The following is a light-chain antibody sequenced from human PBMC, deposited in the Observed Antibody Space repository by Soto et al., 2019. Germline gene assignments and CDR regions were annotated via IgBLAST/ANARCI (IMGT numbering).Light chain of an antibody. V-gene: IGKV1-5*01. J-gene: IGKJ1*01. CDR2: DAS. CDR3: QEYHSYCT. Sequence: DFQMTQSPSTLSASVGDRVTITCRASQNIRSRLAWFQQKPGKAPKLLIYDASSLESGVPQRLSDSGSGTEVARTCSSLWTREFASYYCQEYHSYCTCGQGTKVDIK. CDR1: QNIRSR.